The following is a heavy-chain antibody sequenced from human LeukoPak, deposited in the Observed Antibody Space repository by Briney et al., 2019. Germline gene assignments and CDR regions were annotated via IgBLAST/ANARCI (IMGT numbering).Heavy chain of an antibody. CDR2: ISSSSSYI. CDR1: GFTFSSYW. Sequence: GGSLRLSCAASGFTFSSYWMSWVRQAPGKGLEWVSSISSSSSYIYYADSVKGRFTISRDNAKNSLYLQMNSLRAEDTAVYYCARVLIRYSGYDPFDYWGQGTLVTVSS. J-gene: IGHJ4*02. CDR3: ARVLIRYSGYDPFDY. D-gene: IGHD5-12*01. V-gene: IGHV3-21*01.